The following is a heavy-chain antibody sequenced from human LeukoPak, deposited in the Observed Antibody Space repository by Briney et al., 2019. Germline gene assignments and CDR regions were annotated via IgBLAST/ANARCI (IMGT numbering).Heavy chain of an antibody. Sequence: ASVKVSCKASGYTFTSYGISWVRQAPGQGLEWMGWISAYNGNTNYAQKPQGRVTMTTDTSTSTAYMELRSLRSDDTAVYYCARGGHAAAAGPPGGCGGQGPLVTVSP. J-gene: IGHJ4*02. CDR3: ARGGHAAAAGPPGGC. CDR2: ISAYNGNT. CDR1: GYTFTSYG. V-gene: IGHV1-18*01. D-gene: IGHD6-13*01.